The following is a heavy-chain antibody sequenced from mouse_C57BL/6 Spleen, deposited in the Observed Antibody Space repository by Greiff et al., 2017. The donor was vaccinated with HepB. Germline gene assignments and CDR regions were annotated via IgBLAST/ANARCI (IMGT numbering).Heavy chain of an antibody. D-gene: IGHD2-4*01. J-gene: IGHJ4*01. CDR1: GFSLSTSGMG. CDR3: ARRGSYDYAAYAMDY. Sequence: QVTLKVCGPGILQSSQTLSLTCSFSGFSLSTSGMGVSWIRQPSGKGLEWLAHIYWDDDKRYNPSLKSRLTISKDTSRNQVFLKITSVDTADTATYYCARRGSYDYAAYAMDYWGQGTSVTVSS. V-gene: IGHV8-12*01. CDR2: IYWDDDK.